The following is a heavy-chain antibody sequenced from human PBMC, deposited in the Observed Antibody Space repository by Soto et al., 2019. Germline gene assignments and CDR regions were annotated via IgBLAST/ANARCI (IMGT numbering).Heavy chain of an antibody. CDR3: VRDYYDTSGYPNTFDM. J-gene: IGHJ3*02. CDR1: GFTLIRHT. V-gene: IGHV3-21*01. Sequence: LRRSCAASGFTLIRHTMNWVRQAPGKGLEWVSFIGSRTSDIYYADSVKGRFTISRDNAKNSLYLDLTRLRAEDTAVYFCVRDYYDTSGYPNTFDMWGQGTMVTVSS. D-gene: IGHD3-22*01. CDR2: IGSRTSDI.